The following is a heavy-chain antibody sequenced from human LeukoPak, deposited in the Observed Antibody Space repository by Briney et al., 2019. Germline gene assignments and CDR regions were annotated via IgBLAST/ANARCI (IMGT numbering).Heavy chain of an antibody. CDR1: GFTFSSYW. D-gene: IGHD2-2*01. V-gene: IGHV3-74*03. J-gene: IGHJ6*03. CDR3: AAPGCSSACYYYMDV. Sequence: PGGSLRLSCAASGFTFSSYWMHWVRQAPGKGLMGVSLINDDGSKTTYADSVKGRFTTSRDNAKNTLYLQMNSLRAEDTAVYYCAAPGCSSACYYYMDVWGKGTTVTVSS. CDR2: INDDGSKT.